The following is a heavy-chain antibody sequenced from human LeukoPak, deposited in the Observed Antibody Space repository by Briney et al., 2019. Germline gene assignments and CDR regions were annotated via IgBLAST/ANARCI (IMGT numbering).Heavy chain of an antibody. V-gene: IGHV1-69*13. Sequence: SVKVSCKASGYTFTGYYMHWVRQAPGQGLEWMGGIIPIFGTANYAQKFQGRVTITADESTSTAYMELSSLRSEDTAVYYCARGDYYDSSGSRSGFDYWGQGTLVTVSS. D-gene: IGHD3-22*01. CDR1: GYTFTGYY. CDR2: IIPIFGTA. J-gene: IGHJ4*02. CDR3: ARGDYYDSSGSRSGFDY.